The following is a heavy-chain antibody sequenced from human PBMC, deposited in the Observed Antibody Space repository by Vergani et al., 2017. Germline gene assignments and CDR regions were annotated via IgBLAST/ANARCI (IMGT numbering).Heavy chain of an antibody. J-gene: IGHJ6*03. CDR2: IYYSGST. CDR3: ARNRLLEWIDIFDYYYYYMDV. CDR1: GGSISSYY. D-gene: IGHD3-3*01. Sequence: QVQLQESGPGLVKPSETLSLTCTVSGGSISSYYWSWIRQPPGKGLEWIGYIYYSGSTNYNPSLKSRVTISVDTSKNQFSLKLSSVTAADTAVYYCARNRLLEWIDIFDYYYYYMDVWGKGTTVTVSS. V-gene: IGHV4-59*01.